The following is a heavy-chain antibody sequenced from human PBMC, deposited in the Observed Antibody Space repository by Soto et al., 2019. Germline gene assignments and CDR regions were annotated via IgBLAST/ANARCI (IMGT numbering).Heavy chain of an antibody. CDR3: ARAHCGGDCSSGVDY. CDR2: INPNSGGT. CDR1: GYTFTGYY. J-gene: IGHJ4*02. D-gene: IGHD2-21*02. V-gene: IGHV1-2*04. Sequence: QVQLVQSGAEVKKPGASVKVSCKASGYTFTGYYMHWVRQAPGQGLEWMGWINPNSGGTNYAQKFQGWVTMTRDTSLSSAYMERSRLRSDDTTVYYCARAHCGGDCSSGVDYWDQGTLVTVSS.